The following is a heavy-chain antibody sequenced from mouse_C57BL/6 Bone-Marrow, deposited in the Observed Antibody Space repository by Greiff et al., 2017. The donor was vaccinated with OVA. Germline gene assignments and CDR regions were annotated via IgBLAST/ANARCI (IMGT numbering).Heavy chain of an antibody. Sequence: EVKLMESGGGLLQPGGSLKLSCAASELTLSDYYMYWVRQTPEKRLGWVAYISNGGGSTYYPDTVKGRFTISRDNAKNTLYLQMSRLKSEDTAMYYCARRAGAMDYWGQGTSVTVSS. V-gene: IGHV5-12*01. CDR3: ARRAGAMDY. CDR2: ISNGGGST. CDR1: ELTLSDYY. J-gene: IGHJ4*01. D-gene: IGHD4-1*01.